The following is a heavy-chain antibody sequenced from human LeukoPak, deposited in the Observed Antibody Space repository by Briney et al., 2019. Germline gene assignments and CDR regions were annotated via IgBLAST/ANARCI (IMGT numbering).Heavy chain of an antibody. CDR3: ARGILVTVYAAFDY. Sequence: SETLSLTCGVYGGSFSGYYWTWIRQSPGMGLEWIGEIIHTGRTNYNPSLTSRVSISVDTSKNQFSLELSSVTAADTAVYFCARGILVTVYAAFDYWAREPWSPSPQ. CDR1: GGSFSGYY. J-gene: IGHJ4*02. V-gene: IGHV4-34*01. CDR2: IIHTGRT. D-gene: IGHD2/OR15-2a*01.